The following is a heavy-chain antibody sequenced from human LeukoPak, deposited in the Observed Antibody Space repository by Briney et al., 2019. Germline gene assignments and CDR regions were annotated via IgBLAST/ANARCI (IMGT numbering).Heavy chain of an antibody. CDR3: VRASSTTAAGLFDY. J-gene: IGHJ4*02. D-gene: IGHD6-13*01. CDR1: GFTVSSNF. Sequence: GGSLRLSCAASGFTVSSNFMSWVRQAPGKGLEWVSVLYGGGYTVYADSVKGRFTTSRDNSENTLYLQMNSLRADDTAVYYCVRASSTTAAGLFDYWGQGTLLTVSS. V-gene: IGHV3-53*01. CDR2: LYGGGYT.